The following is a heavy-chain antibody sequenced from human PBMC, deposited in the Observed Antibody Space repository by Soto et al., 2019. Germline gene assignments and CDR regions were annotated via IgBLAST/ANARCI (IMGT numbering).Heavy chain of an antibody. D-gene: IGHD2-8*01. Sequence: QVQLVQSGAEVKKPGSSVKVSCKASGGTFSSYAISWVRQAPGQGLEWMGGIIPIFGTANYAQKFQGRVTITADESTSTAYMELSSLRSEDTAVYYCARVVCPYCTNGVCYPANFDYWGQGTLVTVSS. CDR2: IIPIFGTA. CDR3: ARVVCPYCTNGVCYPANFDY. J-gene: IGHJ4*02. V-gene: IGHV1-69*01. CDR1: GGTFSSYA.